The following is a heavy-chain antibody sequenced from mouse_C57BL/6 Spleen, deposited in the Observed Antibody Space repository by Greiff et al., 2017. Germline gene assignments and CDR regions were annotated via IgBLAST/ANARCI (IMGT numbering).Heavy chain of an antibody. Sequence: VQLQQSGPELVKPGASVKMSCKASGYTFTDYNMHWVKQSHGKSLEWIGYINPNNGGTSYNQKFKGKATLTVNKSSSTAYMELRSLTSEDSAVYYCARLRTAQATSAWFAYWGQGTLVTVSA. CDR1: GYTFTDYN. V-gene: IGHV1-22*01. CDR2: INPNNGGT. D-gene: IGHD3-2*02. CDR3: ARLRTAQATSAWFAY. J-gene: IGHJ3*01.